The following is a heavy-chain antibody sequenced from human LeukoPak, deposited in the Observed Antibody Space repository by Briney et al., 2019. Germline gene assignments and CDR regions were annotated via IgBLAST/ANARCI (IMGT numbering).Heavy chain of an antibody. CDR1: GDSISSGDYS. CDR2: IFHGGST. Sequence: SQTLSLTCAVSGDSISSGDYSWNWVRQPPGKGLEWIGYIFHGGSTYYMPSLKSRVTISVETSKNQFSLKLTSVTAADTAVYYCARGGRGYNYGSSPFDCWGQGTLVTVSS. CDR3: ARGGRGYNYGSSPFDC. D-gene: IGHD5-18*01. J-gene: IGHJ4*02. V-gene: IGHV4-30-2*01.